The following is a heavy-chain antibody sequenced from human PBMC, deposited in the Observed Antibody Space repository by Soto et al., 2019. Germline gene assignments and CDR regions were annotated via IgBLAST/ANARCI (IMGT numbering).Heavy chain of an antibody. CDR2: IHPNGRT. CDR1: GGSISSDNW. D-gene: IGHD2-2*01. V-gene: IGHV4-4*02. CDR3: ATRYCIHTTCYVY. J-gene: IGHJ4*02. Sequence: QVQLQESGPGLVEPSGTLSLTCAVSGGSISSDNWWTWVRQPPGEGLEWIGEIHPNGRTNYKPSLKSRITISVDMSENQFSLWLTSVTAADTALYYCATRYCIHTTCYVYWGQGTLVTVSS.